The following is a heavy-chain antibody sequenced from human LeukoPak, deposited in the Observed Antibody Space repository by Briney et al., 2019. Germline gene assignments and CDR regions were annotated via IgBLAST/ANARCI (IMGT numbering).Heavy chain of an antibody. V-gene: IGHV3-74*01. D-gene: IGHD1-1*01. J-gene: IGHJ4*02. CDR2: INSDGSTT. CDR3: ARVGTGSYHFDY. Sequence: TGGSLRLSCAASGFTFSNYWMHWVRQAPGKGLVWVSRINSDGSTTSYADSVKGRFSISRDNAENTLFLQMNSLRAEDTAVYYCARVGTGSYHFDYWGQGTLVTVSS. CDR1: GFTFSNYW.